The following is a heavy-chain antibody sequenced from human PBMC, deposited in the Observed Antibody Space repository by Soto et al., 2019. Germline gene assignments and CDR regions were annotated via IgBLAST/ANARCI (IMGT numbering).Heavy chain of an antibody. V-gene: IGHV1-18*01. D-gene: IGHD6-13*01. J-gene: IGHJ6*02. Sequence: QVQLVQSGAEVKKPGASVKVSCKASGYTFISYGISWVRQAPGQGLEWMGWISAYNGNTNYAQKFQGRVTMSTDTSTSTAYMELRSLRSDDTAGYYCAITKREVIAAAVTDRYGMEVWGQGTTVTVSS. CDR3: AITKREVIAAAVTDRYGMEV. CDR1: GYTFISYG. CDR2: ISAYNGNT.